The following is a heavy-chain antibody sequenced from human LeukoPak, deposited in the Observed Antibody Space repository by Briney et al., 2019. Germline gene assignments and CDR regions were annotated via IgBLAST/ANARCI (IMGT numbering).Heavy chain of an antibody. CDR2: IIPIFGTA. J-gene: IGHJ5*02. CDR3: ARERGRLRWDIVVVPAAIRFDP. Sequence: SVKVSCKASGGTFSSYAISWVRQAPGQGLEWMGGIIPIFGTANYAQKFQGRVTITTDESTSTAYMELSSLRSEDTAVYYCARERGRLRWDIVVVPAAIRFDPWGQGTLVTVSS. CDR1: GGTFSSYA. V-gene: IGHV1-69*05. D-gene: IGHD2-2*02.